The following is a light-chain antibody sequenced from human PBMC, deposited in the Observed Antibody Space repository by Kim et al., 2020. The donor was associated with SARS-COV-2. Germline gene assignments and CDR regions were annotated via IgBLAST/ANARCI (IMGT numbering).Light chain of an antibody. J-gene: IGKJ1*01. CDR3: QKYNSAPLT. Sequence: DIQMTQSPSSLSVSVGDRVTITCRASQGITNSLAWYQQKPGKVPQLLIYATSALHSGVPSRFSGSGSGTDFTLTISSLQPEDVATYYCQKYNSAPLTFGQGTKVDIK. CDR1: QGITNS. V-gene: IGKV1-27*01. CDR2: ATS.